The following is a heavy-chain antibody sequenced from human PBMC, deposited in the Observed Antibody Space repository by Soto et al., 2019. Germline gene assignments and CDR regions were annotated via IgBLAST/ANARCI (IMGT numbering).Heavy chain of an antibody. D-gene: IGHD6-13*01. CDR3: ARERSAAGTGWFDP. Sequence: ASVKVSCKASGYTFTSYDINWVRQATGQGLEWMGWMNPNSGNTGYAQKFQGRVTMTRNTSISTAYMELSSLRSEDTAVYYCARERSAAGTGWFDPWGQGTLVPSPQ. CDR1: GYTFTSYD. J-gene: IGHJ5*02. CDR2: MNPNSGNT. V-gene: IGHV1-8*01.